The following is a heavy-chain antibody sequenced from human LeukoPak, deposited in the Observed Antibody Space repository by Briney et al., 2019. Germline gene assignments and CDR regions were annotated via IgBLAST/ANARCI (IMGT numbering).Heavy chain of an antibody. CDR3: GRGSVGFGELNY. D-gene: IGHD3-10*01. CDR2: ISYDGSNK. CDR1: GFTFSSYA. Sequence: WGSLTLSCAASGFTFSSYAMHWVRQAPGKGLEWVAVISYDGSNKFYADSVKGRFTLSRDNSKNTLYLQMNSLRIEDTAVYYCGRGSVGFGELNYWGQGTLVSVSS. J-gene: IGHJ4*02. V-gene: IGHV3-30-3*01.